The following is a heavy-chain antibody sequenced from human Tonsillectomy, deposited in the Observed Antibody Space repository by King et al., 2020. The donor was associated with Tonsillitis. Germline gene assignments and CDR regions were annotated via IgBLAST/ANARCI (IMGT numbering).Heavy chain of an antibody. CDR3: ARSRITMVRGVIGY. CDR1: GFTFSSYW. J-gene: IGHJ4*02. D-gene: IGHD3-10*01. V-gene: IGHV3-74*01. CDR2: INSDGSST. Sequence: VQLVESGGGLVQPGGSLRLSCAASGFTFSSYWMHWVRQAPGKGRVWFSRINSDGSSTSYADSVKGRFTISRDNAKNTLYLQMNSLRAEDTAVYYCARSRITMVRGVIGYWGQGTLVTVSS.